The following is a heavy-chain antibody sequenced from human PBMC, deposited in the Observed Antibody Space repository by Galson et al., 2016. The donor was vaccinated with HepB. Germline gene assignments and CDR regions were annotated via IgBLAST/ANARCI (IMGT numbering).Heavy chain of an antibody. D-gene: IGHD6-6*01. CDR1: GDSFSRYT. V-gene: IGHV1-69*02. Sequence: SVKVSCKASGDSFSRYTFTWVRQAPGQGLEWMGRIIPILGVTNYAQKFQGRVTITADKSTTTAYMELTSLRSEATAFYSCTRVTSSSYREDYWGQGTLVTGSS. CDR2: IIPILGVT. J-gene: IGHJ4*02. CDR3: TRVTSSSYREDY.